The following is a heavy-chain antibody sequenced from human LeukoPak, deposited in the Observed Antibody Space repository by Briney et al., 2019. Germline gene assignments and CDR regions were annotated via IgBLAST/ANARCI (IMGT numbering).Heavy chain of an antibody. V-gene: IGHV1-46*01. CDR2: INPSGGST. CDR3: VTDGLDY. J-gene: IGHJ4*02. Sequence: GASVKVSCKASGYTFTSYYMHWVRQAPGQGLEWMGIINPSGGSTSYAQKFQGRVTMTEDTSTDTAYMELSSLRSEDTAVYYCVTDGLDYWGQGTLVTVSS. D-gene: IGHD1-14*01. CDR1: GYTFTSYY.